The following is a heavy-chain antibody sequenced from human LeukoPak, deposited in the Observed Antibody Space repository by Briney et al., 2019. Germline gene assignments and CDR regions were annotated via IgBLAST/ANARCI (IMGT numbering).Heavy chain of an antibody. D-gene: IGHD2-15*01. CDR1: GGSVGSGTYS. CDR3: ARRGSGGRSFDI. J-gene: IGHJ3*02. Sequence: PSETLSLSCTVSGGSVGSGTYSWTWIRQLPGKGLEWIGYISYSGSTNYNPCLKSRVTISVDTSKSQFSLNLSSVTAADTAVYYCARRGSGGRSFDIWGQGTMVTVSS. V-gene: IGHV4-61*01. CDR2: ISYSGST.